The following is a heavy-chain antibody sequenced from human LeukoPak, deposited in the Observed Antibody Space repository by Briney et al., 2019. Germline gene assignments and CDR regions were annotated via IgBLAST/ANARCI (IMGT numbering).Heavy chain of an antibody. CDR3: ARDLRLDY. CDR1: GFTFSSYS. V-gene: IGHV3-21*01. CDR2: ISSSSSYI. Sequence: GGSLRLSCAASGFTFSSYSMSWVRQAPGKGLEWVSSISSSSSYIYHADSVKGRFTISRDNAKNSLYLQMNGLRAEDTAVYYCARDLRLDYWGQGTLVTVSS. J-gene: IGHJ4*02.